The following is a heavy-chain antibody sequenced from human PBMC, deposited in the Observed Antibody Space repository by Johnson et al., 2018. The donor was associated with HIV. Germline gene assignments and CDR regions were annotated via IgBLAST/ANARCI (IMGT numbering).Heavy chain of an antibody. CDR3: ARSDSSGYYPSHAFDI. D-gene: IGHD3-22*01. V-gene: IGHV3-11*04. CDR1: GFTVSSNY. J-gene: IGHJ3*02. CDR2: ISSSGSTI. Sequence: VQLLESGGGLVQPGGSLRLSCAASGFTVSSNYMSWVRQAPGKGLEWVSYISSSGSTIYYADSVKGRFTISRDNAKNSLYLQMNSLRAEDTAVYYCARSDSSGYYPSHAFDIWGQGTMVTVSS.